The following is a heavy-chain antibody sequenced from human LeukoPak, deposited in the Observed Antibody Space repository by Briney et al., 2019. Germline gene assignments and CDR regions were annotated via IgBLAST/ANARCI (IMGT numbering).Heavy chain of an antibody. CDR3: ARGVVVPAADAFDI. CDR2: MNPNSGNT. D-gene: IGHD2-2*01. CDR1: GGTFTSYD. J-gene: IGHJ3*02. Sequence: APVKVSCKASGGTFTSYDINWVRQATGQGLEWMGWMNPNSGNTGYAQKFQGRVTMTRNTSISTAYMELSSLRSEDTAVYYCARGVVVPAADAFDIWGQGTMVTVSS. V-gene: IGHV1-8*01.